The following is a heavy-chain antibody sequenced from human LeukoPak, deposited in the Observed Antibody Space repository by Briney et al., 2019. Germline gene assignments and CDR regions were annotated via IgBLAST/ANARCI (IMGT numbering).Heavy chain of an antibody. Sequence: AGGSLSLFWAASGFSFSDSGMHWVRQAPGGGPEYVAGMGFDESSQPYADSVEGRFTISRDNSKNTVFLQMRSVRLEDTAVYFCARAGRGRDTSHYYFDSWGRGTQVSVSS. CDR3: ARAGRGRDTSHYYFDS. V-gene: IGHV3-33*08. D-gene: IGHD3-10*01. CDR2: MGFDESSQ. CDR1: GFSFSDSG. J-gene: IGHJ4*02.